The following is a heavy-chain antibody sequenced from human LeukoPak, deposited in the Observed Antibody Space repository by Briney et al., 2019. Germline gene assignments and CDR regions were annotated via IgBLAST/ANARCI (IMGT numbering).Heavy chain of an antibody. Sequence: GGSLRLSCAVSGSTLSNYGMSWVRQAPGKGLEWVGGISGSGGTTNYAASVKGHFTISRDKPTNTLYLQMNSLRAEDTAVYFCAKRGVVIRVSLVGFLKEAYYFDSWGQGGLVTVSS. V-gene: IGHV3-23*01. D-gene: IGHD3-10*01. CDR1: GSTLSNYG. CDR2: ISGSGGTT. CDR3: AKRGVVIRVSLVGFLKEAYYFDS. J-gene: IGHJ4*02.